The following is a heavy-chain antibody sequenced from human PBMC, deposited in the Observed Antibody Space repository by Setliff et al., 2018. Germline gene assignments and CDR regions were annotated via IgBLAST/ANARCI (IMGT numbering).Heavy chain of an antibody. Sequence: SETLSLTCTVSPGSISRHYWSWFRQAPGKGLEWIGYRHDNGERDYNPSLGSRVTISVDTSKNQFSLMLTSVTAAATAIYYCAGRPQNTPMGPCDYWGQGTLVTVSS. CDR3: AGRPQNTPMGPCDY. D-gene: IGHD5-18*01. CDR1: PGSISRHY. J-gene: IGHJ4*02. CDR2: RHDNGER. V-gene: IGHV4-59*11.